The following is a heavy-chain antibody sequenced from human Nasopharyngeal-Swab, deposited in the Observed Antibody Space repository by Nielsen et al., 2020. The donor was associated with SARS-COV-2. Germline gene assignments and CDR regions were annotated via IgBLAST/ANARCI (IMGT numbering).Heavy chain of an antibody. CDR2: INAGNGNT. V-gene: IGHV1-3*01. CDR3: ARVYYDSSGYYQY. J-gene: IGHJ4*02. Sequence: WVRQAPGQRLEWMGWINAGNGNTKYSQKFQGRVTITRDTSASTAYMGLSSLRSEDTAVYYCARVYYDSSGYYQYWGQGTLVTVSS. D-gene: IGHD3-22*01.